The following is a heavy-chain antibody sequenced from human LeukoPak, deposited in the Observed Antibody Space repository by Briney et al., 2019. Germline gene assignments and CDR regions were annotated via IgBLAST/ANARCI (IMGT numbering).Heavy chain of an antibody. CDR3: ARDLSEYQLLHYFDY. CDR1: GYTFTSYG. V-gene: IGHV1-18*01. J-gene: IGHJ4*02. Sequence: ASVKVSCKASGYTFTSYGISWVRQAPGQGLEWMGWISAYNGNTNYAQKLQGRVTMTTDTSTSTAYMELRSLRSDDTAVYYCARDLSEYQLLHYFDYWGQGTLVTVSS. CDR2: ISAYNGNT. D-gene: IGHD2-2*01.